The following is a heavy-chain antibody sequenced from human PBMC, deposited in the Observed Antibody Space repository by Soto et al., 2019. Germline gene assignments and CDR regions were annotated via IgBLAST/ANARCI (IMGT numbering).Heavy chain of an antibody. CDR1: GYSFTSYW. CDR3: ARPVAMEQDSGSIGY. D-gene: IGHD5-12*01. Sequence: PGESLKISFKGSGYSFTSYWIGWVRQMPGKGLEWMGIIYPGDSDTRYSPSFQGQVTISADKSISTAYLQWSSLKASDTAMYYCARPVAMEQDSGSIGYWGQGTLVTVSS. CDR2: IYPGDSDT. J-gene: IGHJ4*02. V-gene: IGHV5-51*01.